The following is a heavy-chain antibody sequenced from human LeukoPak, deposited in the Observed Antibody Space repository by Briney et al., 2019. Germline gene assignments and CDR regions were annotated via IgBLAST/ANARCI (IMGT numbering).Heavy chain of an antibody. J-gene: IGHJ6*03. CDR3: ARHPVAVAGTGYYYYMDV. D-gene: IGHD6-19*01. V-gene: IGHV5-51*01. CDR1: GYSFTSYW. Sequence: GESLPISCKGSGYSFTSYWIGWVRQMPGKGLEWMGIIYPGNSDTRYSPSFQGQVTISADKSISTAYLQWSSLKASDTAMYYCARHPVAVAGTGYYYYMDVWGKGTTVTVSS. CDR2: IYPGNSDT.